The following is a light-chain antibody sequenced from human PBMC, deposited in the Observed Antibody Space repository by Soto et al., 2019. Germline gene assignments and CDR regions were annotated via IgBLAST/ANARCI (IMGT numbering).Light chain of an antibody. V-gene: IGLV2-14*01. CDR3: SSYTSGSTVL. Sequence: QSALTQPASVSGSPGQSITISCTGTSSDIGTSNYVSWYQQYPGKAPRLMIYDVTSRPSGVSNRFSGSKSGNPASLTISGLQAEDDADYYCSSYTSGSTVLFGGGTKLTVL. CDR2: DVT. CDR1: SSDIGTSNY. J-gene: IGLJ3*02.